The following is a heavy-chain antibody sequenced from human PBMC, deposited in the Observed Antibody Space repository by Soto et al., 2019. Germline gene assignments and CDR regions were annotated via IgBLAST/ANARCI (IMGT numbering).Heavy chain of an antibody. CDR3: AREAEGVVVVVAATHYYYYMDV. D-gene: IGHD2-15*01. V-gene: IGHV4-59*01. CDR1: GGSISSYY. Sequence: SETLSLTCTVSGGSISSYYWSWIRQPPGKGLEWIGYIYYSGSTNYNPSLKSRVTISVDTSKNQFSLKLSSVTAADTAVYYCAREAEGVVVVVAATHYYYYMDVWGKGTTVTVSS. J-gene: IGHJ6*03. CDR2: IYYSGST.